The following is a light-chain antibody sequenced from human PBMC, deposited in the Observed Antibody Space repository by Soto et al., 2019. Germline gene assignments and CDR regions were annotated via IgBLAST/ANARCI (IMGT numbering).Light chain of an antibody. Sequence: QSVLTPPPSASGTPGQRVTISCSGSSSNIGSNTVNWYQQLPGTAPKLLIYDNNRRPSGIPDRFSGSKSGTSATLGITGLQTGDEADYYCGTWDNSLSAYVFGTGTKVTV. CDR1: SSNIGSNT. V-gene: IGLV1-51*01. CDR2: DNN. CDR3: GTWDNSLSAYV. J-gene: IGLJ1*01.